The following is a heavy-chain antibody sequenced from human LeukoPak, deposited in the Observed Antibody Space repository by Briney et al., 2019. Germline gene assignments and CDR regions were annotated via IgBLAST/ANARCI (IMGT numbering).Heavy chain of an antibody. CDR3: ARSVLFDP. Sequence: SETLSLTCTVSGDSIRSYYWSWIRQPPGKGLEWIGYIYYSGSTNYNPSLTSRVTMSVDTSKNQFSLKLSSVTAADPAVYYCARSVLFDPWGQGTLVTVSS. CDR2: IYYSGST. V-gene: IGHV4-59*01. CDR1: GDSIRSYY. J-gene: IGHJ5*02.